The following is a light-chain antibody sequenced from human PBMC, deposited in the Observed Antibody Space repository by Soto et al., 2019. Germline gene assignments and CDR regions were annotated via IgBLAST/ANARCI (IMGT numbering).Light chain of an antibody. V-gene: IGKV2-28*01. Sequence: DIVMTQSPLSLPVTPGEPASISCSSSQSLLQSNGYNYLDWYLQKPWQSPQLLIYFGSYRASGVPDRFSGSGSGTDFTLKIRRVEAEDVGVYYCMQSRQSPQTFGQGTKVEI. CDR1: QSLLQSNGYNY. CDR3: MQSRQSPQT. J-gene: IGKJ1*01. CDR2: FGS.